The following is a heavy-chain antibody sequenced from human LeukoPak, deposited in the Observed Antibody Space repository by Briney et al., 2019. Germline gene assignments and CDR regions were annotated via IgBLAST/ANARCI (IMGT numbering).Heavy chain of an antibody. CDR3: ARVAPPTMDYFDY. J-gene: IGHJ4*02. CDR1: GGSISSSSYY. V-gene: IGHV4-39*07. Sequence: SETLSLTCTVSGGSISSSSYYWGWIRQPPGKGLEWIGSIYYSGSTYYNPSLKSRVTISVDTSKNQFSLKLSSVTAADTAVYYCARVAPPTMDYFDYWGQGTVVAVSS. D-gene: IGHD1-1*01. CDR2: IYYSGST.